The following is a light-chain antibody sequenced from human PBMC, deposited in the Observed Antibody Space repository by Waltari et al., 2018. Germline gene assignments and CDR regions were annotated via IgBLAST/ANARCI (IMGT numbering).Light chain of an antibody. V-gene: IGLV3-21*01. J-gene: IGLJ2*01. CDR1: KVGSKS. Sequence: SYELTQAPSVSVAPGQTATITWGGNKVGSKSGHWFQQKAGQAPVLVIYYDSDRPPGIPERFSGSNTGNTATLTISRVEAGDEADYYCQVWDSGRDQVVFGGGTKLAVL. CDR3: QVWDSGRDQVV. CDR2: YDS.